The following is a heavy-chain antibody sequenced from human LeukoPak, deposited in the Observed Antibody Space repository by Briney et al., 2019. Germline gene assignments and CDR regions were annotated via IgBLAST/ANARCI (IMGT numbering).Heavy chain of an antibody. CDR3: RKDRLYRSSPRRYTEDY. D-gene: IGHD2-2*02. Sequence: GGSLRLSCAASGFTFSSYGMHWVRQAPGKGLEWVAFIRYGSSNKYYADSVKGRFTISRDNSKNTLYLQMNSLRAEDTAVYYCRKDRLYRSSPRRYTEDYSGQGSL. J-gene: IGHJ4*02. CDR2: IRYGSSNK. V-gene: IGHV3-30*02. CDR1: GFTFSSYG.